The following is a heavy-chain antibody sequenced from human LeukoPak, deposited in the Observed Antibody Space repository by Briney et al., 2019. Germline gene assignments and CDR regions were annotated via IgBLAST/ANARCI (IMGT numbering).Heavy chain of an antibody. J-gene: IGHJ4*02. V-gene: IGHV3-7*01. CDR3: ARDSRYSSSWYRGYYFDY. CDR1: GFTFSSYW. CDR2: IKQDGSEK. Sequence: GGSLRLSCAASGFTFSSYWMSWVRQAPGKGLEWVANIKQDGSEKYYVDSVKGRFTISRDNAKNSLYLQMNSLRVEDTAVYYCARDSRYSSSWYRGYYFDYWGQGTLVTVSS. D-gene: IGHD6-13*01.